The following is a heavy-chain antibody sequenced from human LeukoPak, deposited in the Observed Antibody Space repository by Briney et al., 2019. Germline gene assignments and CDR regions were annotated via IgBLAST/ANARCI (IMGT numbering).Heavy chain of an antibody. J-gene: IGHJ4*02. CDR2: ISGSGGST. D-gene: IGHD5-18*01. Sequence: PGGSLRLSCAASGFTFSGYAMSWVRQAPGKGLEWVSAISGSGGSTYYADSVKGRFTISRDNSKNTLYLQMNSLRAEDTAVYYCATCGYSYGRFDYWGQGTLVTVSS. CDR3: ATCGYSYGRFDY. CDR1: GFTFSGYA. V-gene: IGHV3-23*01.